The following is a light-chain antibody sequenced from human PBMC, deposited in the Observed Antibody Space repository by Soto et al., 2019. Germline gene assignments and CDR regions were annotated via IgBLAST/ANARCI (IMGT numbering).Light chain of an antibody. CDR1: SSDVGSYNL. CDR2: EVS. J-gene: IGLJ1*01. CDR3: CSYAGSSTSYV. V-gene: IGLV2-23*02. Sequence: QSVLTQPASVSGSPGQSITISCTGTSSDVGSYNLVSWYQQHPGKAPKPMIYEVSKRPSGVSNRFSGSKSGNTASLTISVLQAEDEADYYCCSYAGSSTSYVFGTGTKVTVL.